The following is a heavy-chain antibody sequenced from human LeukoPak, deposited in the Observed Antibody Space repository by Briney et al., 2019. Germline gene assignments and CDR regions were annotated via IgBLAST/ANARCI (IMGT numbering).Heavy chain of an antibody. J-gene: IGHJ6*03. CDR1: GFTFSSYS. D-gene: IGHD2-2*01. Sequence: GGSLRLSCAASGFTFSSYSMNWVRQAPGKGLEWVSYISSSSSTIYYADSVKGRFTISRDNAKNSLYLQMNSLRAEDTAVYYCAREFQLLSEGYYYYYYMDVWGKGTTVTVSS. CDR2: ISSSSSTI. V-gene: IGHV3-48*01. CDR3: AREFQLLSEGYYYYYYMDV.